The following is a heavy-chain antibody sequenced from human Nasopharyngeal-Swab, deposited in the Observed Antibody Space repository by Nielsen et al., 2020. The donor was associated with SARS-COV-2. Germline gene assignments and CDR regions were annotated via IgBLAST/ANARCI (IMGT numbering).Heavy chain of an antibody. CDR1: GFTFSNSD. CDR3: ARDRAAGYGDYNLEGY. V-gene: IGHV3-48*02. J-gene: IGHJ4*02. CDR2: ISSSSSTI. Sequence: GGSLRLSCAASGFTFSNSDMNWVRQAPGKGLEWVSYISSSSSTIYYADSVKGRFTISRDNAKNSLYLQMNSLRDEDTAVYYCARDRAAGYGDYNLEGYWGQGTLVTVSS. D-gene: IGHD4-17*01.